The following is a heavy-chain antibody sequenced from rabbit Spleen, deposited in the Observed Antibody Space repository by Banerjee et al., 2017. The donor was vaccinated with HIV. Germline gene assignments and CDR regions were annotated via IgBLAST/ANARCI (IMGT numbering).Heavy chain of an antibody. D-gene: IGHD8-1*01. CDR1: GFDFGSFG. CDR3: ARDAGTSFSSYGMDL. CDR2: IYAGSSGNT. Sequence: EQLQESGGGLVQPEGSLTLTCKASGFDFGSFGMCWVRQAPGKGLEWIACIYAGSSGNTYSATWAKGRFTISKASSTTVTLQMTSLTVADTATYFCARDAGTSFSSYGMDLWGQGTLVTV. J-gene: IGHJ6*01. V-gene: IGHV1S45*01.